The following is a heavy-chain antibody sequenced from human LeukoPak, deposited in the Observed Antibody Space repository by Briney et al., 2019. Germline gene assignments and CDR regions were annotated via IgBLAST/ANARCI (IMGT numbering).Heavy chain of an antibody. V-gene: IGHV4-31*03. CDR3: ARDAGSSWFPDI. J-gene: IGHJ3*02. D-gene: IGHD6-13*01. CDR1: GGSISSGGYY. CDR2: IYYSGST. Sequence: SETLSLTCTVSGGSISSGGYYWSWIRQHPGKGLEWIGYIYYSGSTYYNPSLKSRVTISVDTSKNQFSLKLSSVTAADTAVYYCARDAGSSWFPDIWGQGTMVTVSS.